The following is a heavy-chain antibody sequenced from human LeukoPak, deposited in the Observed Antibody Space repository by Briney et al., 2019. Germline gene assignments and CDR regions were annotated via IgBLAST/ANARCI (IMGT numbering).Heavy chain of an antibody. Sequence: GGSLRLSCAASGFTFSSYAMSWVRQAPGKGLEWVSAISGSGGSTYYADSVKGRFTISRDNSKNTLYLQMNSLRAEYTAVYYCAKDSVVAATIGYFDYGGQGTLVTVSS. CDR3: AKDSVVAATIGYFDY. CDR2: ISGSGGST. CDR1: GFTFSSYA. D-gene: IGHD2-15*01. J-gene: IGHJ4*02. V-gene: IGHV3-23*01.